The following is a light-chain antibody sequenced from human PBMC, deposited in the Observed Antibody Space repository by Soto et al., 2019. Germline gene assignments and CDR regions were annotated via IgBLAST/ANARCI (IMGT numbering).Light chain of an antibody. Sequence: DIQMTESPSTLSASVGDIVTITCRASKSISSWLAWYKQKPGKDPKLLIYKASSLEIGVPSRLSGSGSWTEFTLTISSLQPDDFATYYCNQYNSXSKTFGKGTKV. CDR2: KAS. CDR1: KSISSW. CDR3: NQYNSXSKT. J-gene: IGKJ1*01. V-gene: IGKV1-5*03.